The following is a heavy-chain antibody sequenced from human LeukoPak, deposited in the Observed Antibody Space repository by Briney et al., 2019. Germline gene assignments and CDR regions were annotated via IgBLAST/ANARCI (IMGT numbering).Heavy chain of an antibody. D-gene: IGHD6-13*01. Sequence: PSETLSPTCAVYGGSFSGYYWSWIRQPPGKGLEWIGEINHSGSTNYNPSLKSRVTISVDTSKNQFSLKLSSVTAADTAVYYCARLITVSGIAAARSRFDPWGQGTLVTVSS. CDR1: GGSFSGYY. CDR2: INHSGST. J-gene: IGHJ5*02. CDR3: ARLITVSGIAAARSRFDP. V-gene: IGHV4-34*01.